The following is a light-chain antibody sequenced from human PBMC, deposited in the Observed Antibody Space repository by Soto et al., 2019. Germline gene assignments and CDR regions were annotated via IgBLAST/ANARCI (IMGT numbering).Light chain of an antibody. CDR1: QSVSSY. Sequence: EIVLTQSPATLSLSPGERATLSCRASQSVSSYLAWYQQKPGQAPRLLIYDASNRATRIPARFSGSGSGTGFTITISSLEPEDFAVYYCQQRSNWPPVTFGQGTKLEIK. CDR2: DAS. J-gene: IGKJ2*01. V-gene: IGKV3-11*01. CDR3: QQRSNWPPVT.